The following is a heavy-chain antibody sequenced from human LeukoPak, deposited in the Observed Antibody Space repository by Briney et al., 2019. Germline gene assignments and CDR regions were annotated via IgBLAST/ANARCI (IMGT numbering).Heavy chain of an antibody. D-gene: IGHD3-22*01. CDR3: ARSFDSSGLVDY. CDR1: GGSISSSSSY. V-gene: IGHV4-39*01. CDR2: IYYSGST. Sequence: PSETLSLTCTVSGGSISSSSSYWGWIRQPPGKGLEWIGSIYYSGSTYYNPSLKSRVTISVDTSKNQFSLKLSSVTAADTAVYYCARSFDSSGLVDYWGQGTLVTVSS. J-gene: IGHJ4*02.